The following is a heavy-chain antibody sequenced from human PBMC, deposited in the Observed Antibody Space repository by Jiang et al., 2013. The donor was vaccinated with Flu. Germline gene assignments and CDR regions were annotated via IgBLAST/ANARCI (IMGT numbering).Heavy chain of an antibody. CDR2: IIPIFGTA. J-gene: IGHJ2*01. CDR3: ARDTRSSSGYYSLNWYFDL. D-gene: IGHD3-22*01. V-gene: IGHV1-69*06. Sequence: SGAEVKKPGSSVKVSCKASGGTFSSYAISWVRQAPGQGLEWMGGIIPIFGTANYAQKFQGRVTITADKSTSTVYMELSSLRSEDTAVYYCARDTRSSSGYYSLNWYFDLWGRGTLVTVSS. CDR1: GGTFSSYA.